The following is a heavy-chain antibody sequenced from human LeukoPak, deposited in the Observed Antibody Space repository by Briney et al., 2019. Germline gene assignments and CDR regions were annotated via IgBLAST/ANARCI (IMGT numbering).Heavy chain of an antibody. Sequence: ASVEVSCKASGYTFTSYYMHWVRQAPGQGLEWMGIINPSGGSTSYAQKFQGRVTMTRDTSTSTVYMELSSLRSEDTAVYYCASSILTGYFSLDYWGQGTLVTVSS. CDR1: GYTFTSYY. D-gene: IGHD3-9*01. J-gene: IGHJ4*02. CDR3: ASSILTGYFSLDY. CDR2: INPSGGST. V-gene: IGHV1-46*01.